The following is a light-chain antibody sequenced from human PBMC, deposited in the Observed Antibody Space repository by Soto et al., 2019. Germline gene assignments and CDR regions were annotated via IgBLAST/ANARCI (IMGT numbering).Light chain of an antibody. CDR2: EVS. J-gene: IGKJ4*01. CDR1: QSLLLSAHGHTY. V-gene: IGKV2-30*02. Sequence: VVFTHSPLSQSVTLGQPASISCRCSQSLLLSAHGHTYLTWFHQRPGQPPRRLIYEVSNRDSGVPDRFSGSGSGTDFTLRISRVEVEDVGVYYCMQGTHWPLTFGGGTRWISN. CDR3: MQGTHWPLT.